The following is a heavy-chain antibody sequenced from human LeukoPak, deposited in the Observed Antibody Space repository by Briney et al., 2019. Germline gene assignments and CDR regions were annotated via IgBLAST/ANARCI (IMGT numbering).Heavy chain of an antibody. D-gene: IGHD2-15*01. Sequence: QPGGSLRLSCAASGFTFSSYAMNWVRQAPGKGLEWVSAISGSGGSTFYADSVKGRFTISRDNSKNTLYLQMNSLRAEDTAVYYCARGRGTSGSNRDFYYYYYMDVWGKGTTVTVSS. CDR2: ISGSGGST. V-gene: IGHV3-23*01. J-gene: IGHJ6*03. CDR1: GFTFSSYA. CDR3: ARGRGTSGSNRDFYYYYYMDV.